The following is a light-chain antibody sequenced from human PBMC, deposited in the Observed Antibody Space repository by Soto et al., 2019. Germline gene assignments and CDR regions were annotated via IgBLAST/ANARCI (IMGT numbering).Light chain of an antibody. V-gene: IGLV1-47*01. CDR3: AAWDNSLSGT. Sequence: QSVLTQPPSASGTPGQRVTISCSGSSSNIGSNYVYWYQQLPGTAPKLLIYRNNQRPSGVPDRFSGSKSGTSASLAISGLRSEDEADSYCAAWDNSLSGTFGGGTKLTVL. CDR1: SSNIGSNY. J-gene: IGLJ2*01. CDR2: RNN.